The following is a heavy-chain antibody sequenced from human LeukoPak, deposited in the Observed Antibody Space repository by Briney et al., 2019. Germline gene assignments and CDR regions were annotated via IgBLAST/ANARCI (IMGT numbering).Heavy chain of an antibody. CDR2: INPNSGGT. J-gene: IGHJ4*02. CDR1: GYTFTSYD. Sequence: ASVKVSCKASGYTFTSYDINWVRQATGQGLEWMGWINPNSGGTNYAQKFQGRVTMTRDTSISTAYMELSRLRSDDTAVYYCARGRGDQLLFPFFDYWGQGTLVTVSS. V-gene: IGHV1-2*02. CDR3: ARGRGDQLLFPFFDY. D-gene: IGHD2-2*01.